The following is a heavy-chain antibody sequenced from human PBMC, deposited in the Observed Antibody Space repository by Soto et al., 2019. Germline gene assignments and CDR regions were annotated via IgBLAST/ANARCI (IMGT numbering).Heavy chain of an antibody. CDR3: ARDPDSGPFDY. D-gene: IGHD7-27*01. Sequence: AXVKVSCSGSGYTCTIYGISWVRQAPGQGLEWMGWISAYNGNTNYAQKLQGRVTMTTDTSTSTAYMELRSLRSDDTAVYYCARDPDSGPFDYWGQGTLVTVPS. CDR2: ISAYNGNT. CDR1: GYTCTIYG. J-gene: IGHJ4*02. V-gene: IGHV1-18*04.